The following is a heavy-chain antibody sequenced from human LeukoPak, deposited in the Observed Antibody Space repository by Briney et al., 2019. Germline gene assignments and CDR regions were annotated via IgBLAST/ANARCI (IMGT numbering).Heavy chain of an antibody. CDR3: ARTPSFGSVAFDI. Sequence: ASVKVSCKASGYTLTDYYIHWVRQAPGQGLEWMGWINPNSGGRNYAQKFQGRVTMTREPSINTAYVEVSGLRSDDTAVYYCARTPSFGSVAFDIWGQGTMVTVSS. CDR2: INPNSGGR. J-gene: IGHJ3*02. CDR1: GYTLTDYY. V-gene: IGHV1-2*02. D-gene: IGHD3-10*01.